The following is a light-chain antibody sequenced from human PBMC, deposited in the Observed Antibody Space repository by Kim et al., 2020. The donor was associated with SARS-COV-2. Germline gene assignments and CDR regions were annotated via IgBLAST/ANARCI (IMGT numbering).Light chain of an antibody. Sequence: DIVMTQSPDSLAVSLGARATINCKSSQSVLYSSNNNNYVAWYQQKPGQPPKLLIYWASTRDSGVPDRFSGSGSGTDFTLTISSMQAEDGAVYYCQQHYSTPLTFGQGTKVDIK. CDR3: QQHYSTPLT. CDR1: QSVLYSSNNNNY. V-gene: IGKV4-1*01. J-gene: IGKJ1*01. CDR2: WAS.